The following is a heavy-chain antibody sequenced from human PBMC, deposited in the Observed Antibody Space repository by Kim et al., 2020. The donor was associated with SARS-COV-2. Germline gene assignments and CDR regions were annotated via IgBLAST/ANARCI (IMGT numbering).Heavy chain of an antibody. CDR3: ARHVGGGVYYDILTGYPQNYFDY. J-gene: IGHJ4*02. V-gene: IGHV4-39*01. D-gene: IGHD3-9*01. Sequence: SETLSLTCTVSGGSISSSSYYWGWIRQPPGKGLEWIGSIYYSGSTYYNPSLKSRVTISVDTSKNQFSLKLSSVTAADTAVYYCARHVGGGVYYDILTGYPQNYFDYWGQGTLVTVSS. CDR1: GGSISSSSYY. CDR2: IYYSGST.